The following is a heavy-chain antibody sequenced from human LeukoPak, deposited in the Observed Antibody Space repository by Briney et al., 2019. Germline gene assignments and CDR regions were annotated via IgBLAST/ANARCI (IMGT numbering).Heavy chain of an antibody. CDR2: INSDGSST. J-gene: IGHJ6*02. CDR1: GFSFSSYW. Sequence: GGSLRLSCAASGFSFSSYWMHWVRQAPGKGLVWVSRINSDGSSTSYADSVKGRFTISRDNAKMLYLQMNSLRAEDTAVYYCAREKRSAAAFYGMDVWGQGTTVTVSS. CDR3: AREKRSAAAFYGMDV. D-gene: IGHD6-13*01. V-gene: IGHV3-74*01.